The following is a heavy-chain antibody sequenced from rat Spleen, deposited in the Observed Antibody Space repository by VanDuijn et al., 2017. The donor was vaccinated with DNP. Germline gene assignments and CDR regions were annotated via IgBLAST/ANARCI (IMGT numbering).Heavy chain of an antibody. J-gene: IGHJ2*01. CDR3: ARQTTALYFDY. D-gene: IGHD1-11*01. V-gene: IGHV5S11*01. CDR1: RFTFSNYY. Sequence: EVQLVESGGGLVQPGRSLKLSCAASRFTFSNYYMAWVRQAPKKGLEWVAAISPRGSRTYYPDSVKGRFTISRDDAKSSLYLQMDSLRSEETATYYCARQTTALYFDYWGQGVMVTVSS. CDR2: ISPRGSRT.